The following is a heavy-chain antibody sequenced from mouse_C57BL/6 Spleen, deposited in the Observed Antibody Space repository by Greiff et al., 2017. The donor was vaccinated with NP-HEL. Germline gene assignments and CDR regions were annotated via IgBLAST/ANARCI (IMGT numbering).Heavy chain of an antibody. CDR1: GFTFSDYY. Sequence: EVQGVESEGGLVQPGSSMKLSCTASGFTFSDYYMAWVRPVPEKGLEWVANINYDGSSTYYLEPLKSRFIISRDNAKTILYLPMSSLKSEDTATYYCASMDYYGSSYFDYWGQGTTLTVSS. J-gene: IGHJ2*01. D-gene: IGHD1-1*01. CDR3: ASMDYYGSSYFDY. V-gene: IGHV5-16*01. CDR2: INYDGSST.